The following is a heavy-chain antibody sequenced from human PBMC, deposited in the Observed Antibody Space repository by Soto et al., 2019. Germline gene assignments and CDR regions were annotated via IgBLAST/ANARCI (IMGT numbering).Heavy chain of an antibody. CDR1: GFTFRSYV. CDR3: ARWGTTGGLDV. Sequence: QVQLVESGGSVVQPGTSLRVSCVGSGFTFRSYVIHWVRQAPGKGLEWVALTSYDGSDKYYGDSVRGRFTISRDNSSNTVDLQMDSLRLEDTALYYCARWGTTGGLDVWGQGTLVSVSS. V-gene: IGHV3-33*05. J-gene: IGHJ1*01. D-gene: IGHD3-16*01. CDR2: TSYDGSDK.